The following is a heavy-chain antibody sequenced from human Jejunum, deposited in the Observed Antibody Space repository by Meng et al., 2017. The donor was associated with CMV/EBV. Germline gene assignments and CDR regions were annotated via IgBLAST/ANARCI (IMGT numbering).Heavy chain of an antibody. D-gene: IGHD3-10*02. J-gene: IGHJ5*02. CDR1: GGSFTGYY. V-gene: IGHV4-34*01. CDR2: VNHRRDT. Sequence: PTCEIHGGSFTGYYCAWIRQPPGKELEWIGEVNHRRDTDYNPSLNGRVTILVDTSKKQSSLKLSSVTAADTAVYYCARGLDNYYVMTWGQGILVTVSS. CDR3: ARGLDNYYVMT.